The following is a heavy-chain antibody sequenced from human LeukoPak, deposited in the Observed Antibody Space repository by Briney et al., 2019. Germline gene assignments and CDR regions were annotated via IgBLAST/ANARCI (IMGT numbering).Heavy chain of an antibody. D-gene: IGHD1-26*01. CDR1: GGSISSSSYY. CDR3: ATTEAMGARRGAFDI. V-gene: IGHV4-39*07. CDR2: IYYSGST. J-gene: IGHJ3*02. Sequence: PSETLSLTCTVSGGSISSSSYYWGWIRQPPGKGLEWIGSIYYSGSTYYNPSLKSRVTISVDTSKNQFSLKLSSVTAADTAVYYCATTEAMGARRGAFDIWGQGTMVTVSS.